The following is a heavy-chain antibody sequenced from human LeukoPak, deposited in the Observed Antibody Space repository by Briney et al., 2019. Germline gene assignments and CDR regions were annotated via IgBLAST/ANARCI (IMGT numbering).Heavy chain of an antibody. J-gene: IGHJ6*03. CDR1: GGSISSYY. CDR2: IYTSGST. V-gene: IGHV4-4*07. CDR3: ARDLFASRLRYYYYYYHMDV. D-gene: IGHD6-25*01. Sequence: SETLSLTCTVSGGSISSYYWSWIRQPAGKGLEWIGRIYTSGSTNYNPSLKSRVTMSVDTSKNQFSLKLSSVTAADTAVYYCARDLFASRLRYYYYYYHMDVWGKGTTVTVSS.